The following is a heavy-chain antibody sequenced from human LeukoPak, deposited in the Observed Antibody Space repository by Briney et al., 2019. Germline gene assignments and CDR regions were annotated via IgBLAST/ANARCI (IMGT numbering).Heavy chain of an antibody. CDR1: GYTFTGYY. CDR2: INPDSGGT. CDR3: ARDPIVVVPAAIQSWFDP. D-gene: IGHD2-2*02. V-gene: IGHV1-2*02. J-gene: IGHJ5*02. Sequence: ASVKVSCKASGYTFTGYYMHWVRQAPGQGLEWMGWINPDSGGTNYAQKFQGRVTMTRDTSISTAYMELSRLRSDDTAVYYCARDPIVVVPAAIQSWFDPWGQGTLVTVSS.